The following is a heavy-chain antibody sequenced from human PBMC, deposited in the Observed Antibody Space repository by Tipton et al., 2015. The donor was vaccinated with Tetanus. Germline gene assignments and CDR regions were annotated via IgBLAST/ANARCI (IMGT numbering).Heavy chain of an antibody. Sequence: SLRLSCAASGFTLRSYSMNWVRQAPGKGLEWVSYISTTSNTTYYADSVRGRFTISRDNAKNLLYLQMSRLRREDTAVYYCASSTVTRWGPGTLVTVSS. CDR2: ISTTSNTT. D-gene: IGHD4-17*01. V-gene: IGHV3-48*01. J-gene: IGHJ4*02. CDR3: ASSTVTR. CDR1: GFTLRSYS.